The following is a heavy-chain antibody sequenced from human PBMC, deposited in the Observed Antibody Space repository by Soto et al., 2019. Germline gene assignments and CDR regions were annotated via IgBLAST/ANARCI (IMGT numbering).Heavy chain of an antibody. J-gene: IGHJ4*02. CDR3: ATGRYTAMVPHFDY. CDR1: GYTFSSYY. Sequence: ASVKVSCKASGYTFSSYYMNWVRQAPGQGLEWLGIINPSGGYTTYAQRFQGRVTMTEDTSTDTAYMELSSLRSEGTAVYYCATGRYTAMVPHFDYWGQGTLVTVSS. D-gene: IGHD5-18*01. CDR2: INPSGGYT. V-gene: IGHV1-46*01.